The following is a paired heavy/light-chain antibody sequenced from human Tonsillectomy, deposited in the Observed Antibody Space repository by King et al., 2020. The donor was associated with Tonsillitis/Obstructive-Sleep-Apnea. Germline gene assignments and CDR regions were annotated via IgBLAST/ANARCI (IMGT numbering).Light chain of an antibody. Sequence: QSVLTQPPSVSGAPGQRVTISCTASSSNIGAGYDGHWYQQLPGTAPKLLIYGNSNRPSGVPDRLSGSKSGTSASLAITGLQAEDEADYYCQSYDSSLSGLWVFGGGTKLTVL. V-gene: IGLV1-40*01. CDR3: QSYDSSLSGLWV. CDR2: GNS. CDR1: SSNIGAGYD. J-gene: IGLJ3*02.
Heavy chain of an antibody. D-gene: IGHD3-3*01. CDR2: IYWDDDK. CDR1: GFSLSTSGVG. Sequence: QITLKESGPTLVKPTQTLTLTCTFSGFSLSTSGVGVGWIRQPPGKALEWLALIYWDDDKRYSPSLKSRLTITKDTSKNQVVLTMTNMDPVDTATYYCAHRGRMTIFGVVINADWFDPWGQGILVTVSS. V-gene: IGHV2-5*02. J-gene: IGHJ5*02. CDR3: AHRGRMTIFGVVINADWFDP.